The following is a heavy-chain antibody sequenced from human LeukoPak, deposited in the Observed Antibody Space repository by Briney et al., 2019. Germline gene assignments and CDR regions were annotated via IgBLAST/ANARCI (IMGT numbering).Heavy chain of an antibody. CDR2: INHSGST. V-gene: IGHV4-34*01. CDR1: GGSFSGYY. CDR3: ARSPHSNGTSPRPNDAFDI. Sequence: SETLSLTCAVYGGSFSGYYWSWIRQPPGKGLEWIGEINHSGSTNYNPSLKSRVTISVDTSKNQFSLKPSSVTAADTAVYYCARSPHSNGTSPRPNDAFDIWGQGTMVTVSS. D-gene: IGHD2-2*01. J-gene: IGHJ3*02.